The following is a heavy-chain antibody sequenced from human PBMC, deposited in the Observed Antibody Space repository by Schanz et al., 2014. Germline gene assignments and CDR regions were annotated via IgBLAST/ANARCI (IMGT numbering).Heavy chain of an antibody. D-gene: IGHD1-20*01. Sequence: QVPLVESGGGVVQPGRSLRLSCAASGFTFSTYGIHWVRQAPGKGLEWVAVISYDGSTKYYADSVKGRITISRDNSKNTLYLQMNSLRGEDTAVYYCAKDQGNWNGGLGLDYWGQGTLVTVSS. J-gene: IGHJ4*02. CDR2: ISYDGSTK. CDR1: GFTFSTYG. V-gene: IGHV3-30*18. CDR3: AKDQGNWNGGLGLDY.